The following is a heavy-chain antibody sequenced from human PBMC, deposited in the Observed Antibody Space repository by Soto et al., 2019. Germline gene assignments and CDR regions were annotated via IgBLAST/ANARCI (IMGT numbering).Heavy chain of an antibody. J-gene: IGHJ1*01. CDR3: ASSELATLRDTGYFHH. CDR1: NDCIRRYY. CDR2: AFHTGGT. Sequence: SGNLALTCTVSNDCIRRYYLRLVRQPPRRGLEWIGYAFHTGGTNSNPSLKSRVTISVDSSKSQFALKLTSVTAADTAVYFCASSELATLRDTGYFHHWGQGTLVTVSS. V-gene: IGHV4-59*01. D-gene: IGHD5-12*01.